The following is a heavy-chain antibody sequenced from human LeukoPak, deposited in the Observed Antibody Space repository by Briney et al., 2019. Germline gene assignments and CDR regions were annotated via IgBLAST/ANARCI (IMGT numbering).Heavy chain of an antibody. J-gene: IGHJ6*02. V-gene: IGHV4-4*07. D-gene: IGHD3-9*01. CDR1: GGSISSYY. Sequence: SETLSLTCTVSGGSISSYYWSWIRQPAGKGLEWIGRIHTSGSTNYKPSLKSRVTMSVDTSKNQFCLKLSSVTAADTAVYYCAREGTDYDILTGFYYYYGMDVWGQGTTVTVSS. CDR2: IHTSGST. CDR3: AREGTDYDILTGFYYYYGMDV.